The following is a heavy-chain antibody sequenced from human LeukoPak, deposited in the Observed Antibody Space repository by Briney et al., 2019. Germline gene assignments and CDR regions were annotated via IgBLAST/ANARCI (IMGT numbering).Heavy chain of an antibody. CDR1: GFTFSSYG. CDR2: ISSISTYT. Sequence: PGGSLRLTCAASGFTFSSYGMNWVGQAPGKGPEGVSSISSISTYTHYADSVKGRFAISRDNAKDSLCLQMNGLRAEDTAVYYCARGILTGVDYFDYWGQGTLVTVSS. CDR3: ARGILTGVDYFDY. J-gene: IGHJ4*02. D-gene: IGHD3-9*01. V-gene: IGHV3-21*01.